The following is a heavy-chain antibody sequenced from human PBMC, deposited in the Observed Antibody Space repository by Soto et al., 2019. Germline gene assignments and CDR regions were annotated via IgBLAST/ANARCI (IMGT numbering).Heavy chain of an antibody. V-gene: IGHV1-3*01. Sequence: ASVKVSCTGSGYTFTSYAMHWVRQAPGQRLEWMGWINAGNGNTKYSQKFQGRVTITRDTSASTAYMELSSLRSEDTAVYYCARALSITIFGVLSYWGQGTLVTVSS. CDR3: ARALSITIFGVLSY. CDR1: GYTFTSYA. CDR2: INAGNGNT. J-gene: IGHJ4*02. D-gene: IGHD3-3*01.